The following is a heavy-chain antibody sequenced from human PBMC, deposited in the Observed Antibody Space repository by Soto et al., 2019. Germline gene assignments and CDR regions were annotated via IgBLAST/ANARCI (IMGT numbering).Heavy chain of an antibody. J-gene: IGHJ3*01. Sequence: DVQLVESGGGLMQPGESLRLSCAASGLTVSGKKYVAWVRQAPGKGLEWVSALYDVDGSFYADSVKGRFTTSSDSSNTTVYLQMNGLRPDDTAVYYCATWHEREHAYDVWGEGKTVTVSS. CDR3: ATWHEREHAYDV. CDR2: LYDVDGS. V-gene: IGHV3-53*01. CDR1: GLTVSGKKY. D-gene: IGHD1-1*01.